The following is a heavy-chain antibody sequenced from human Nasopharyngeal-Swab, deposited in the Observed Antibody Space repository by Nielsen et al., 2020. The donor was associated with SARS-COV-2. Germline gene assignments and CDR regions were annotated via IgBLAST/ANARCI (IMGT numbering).Heavy chain of an antibody. CDR2: IVVGSGNT. CDR3: AADSTRDDYGGNGVDYFDY. CDR1: GFTFTSSA. D-gene: IGHD4-23*01. J-gene: IGHJ4*02. V-gene: IGHV1-58*01. Sequence: SVKVSCKASGFTFTSSAVQWVRQARGQRLEWIGWIVVGSGNTNYAQKFQERVTITRDMSTSTAYKELSSLRSEDTAVYYCAADSTRDDYGGNGVDYFDYWGQGTLVTVSS.